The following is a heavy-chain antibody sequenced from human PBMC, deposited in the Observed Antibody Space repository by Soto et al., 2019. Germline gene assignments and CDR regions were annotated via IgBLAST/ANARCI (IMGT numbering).Heavy chain of an antibody. J-gene: IGHJ4*02. CDR3: AYCRGYRLPRADFDY. Sequence: QVQLVESGGGVVQPGRSLRLSCTASGFTFSSYGMHWVRQAPGKGLEWVAVISYDGCNEYYADSVKGRFTIFRDNSKNTLYLQLNRLKVEVTAVYYCAYCRGYRLPRADFDYWGQGTLVTVS. D-gene: IGHD2-15*01. CDR2: ISYDGCNE. V-gene: IGHV3-30*03. CDR1: GFTFSSYG.